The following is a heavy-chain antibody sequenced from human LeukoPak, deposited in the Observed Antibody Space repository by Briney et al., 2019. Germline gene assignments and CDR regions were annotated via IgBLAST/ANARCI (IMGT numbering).Heavy chain of an antibody. CDR3: ARGKRGYSSSWYDY. V-gene: IGHV4-34*01. D-gene: IGHD6-13*01. CDR2: INHSGST. Sequence: PSESLSLTCAVYGGSFSGYYWSWIRQPPGKGLEWIGQINHSGSTNYNPSPKSRVTISVDTSKDQISLKLSSVTAADTAVYDCARGKRGYSSSWYDYWGQGTLVTVSS. CDR1: GGSFSGYY. J-gene: IGHJ4*02.